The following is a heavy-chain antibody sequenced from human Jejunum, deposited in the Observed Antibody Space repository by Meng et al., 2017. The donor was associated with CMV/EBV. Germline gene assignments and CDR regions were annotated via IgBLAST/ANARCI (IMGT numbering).Heavy chain of an antibody. Sequence: AQLVQSGGEVKKPGASVKVSCKASGYTFTNYGITWVRQAPGQGLEWMGWINAYNTHTNYAQKFQDRFTMTTDTSTNTAYMELRNLRSDDTAIYYCARGTGAGNYWGPGTLVTVSS. D-gene: IGHD1-26*01. CDR2: INAYNTHT. J-gene: IGHJ4*02. CDR3: ARGTGAGNY. CDR1: GYTFTNYG. V-gene: IGHV1-18*01.